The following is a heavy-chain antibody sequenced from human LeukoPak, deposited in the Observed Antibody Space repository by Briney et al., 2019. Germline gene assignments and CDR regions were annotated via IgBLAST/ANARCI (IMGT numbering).Heavy chain of an antibody. J-gene: IGHJ4*02. D-gene: IGHD3-22*01. CDR2: IWYDGSNK. Sequence: GGSLRLSCAASGFTFNRYAMHWVRQATGKGLEWVAFIWYDGSNKYYADSVKGRFTVSRDNSKNTLYLQMNSLRAEDTAVYYCAKDERGYYDSSGFFGAIDYWGQGSLVSVSS. CDR1: GFTFNRYA. CDR3: AKDERGYYDSSGFFGAIDY. V-gene: IGHV3-30*02.